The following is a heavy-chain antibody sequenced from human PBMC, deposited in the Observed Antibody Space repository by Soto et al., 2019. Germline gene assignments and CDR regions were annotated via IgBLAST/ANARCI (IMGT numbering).Heavy chain of an antibody. J-gene: IGHJ4*02. D-gene: IGHD2-2*01. CDR1: GYTFTSYG. CDR2: ISAYNGNT. Sequence: QVQLVQSGAEVKKPGASVKVSCKASGYTFTSYGISWVRQAPGQGLEWMGWISAYNGNTNYAQKLQGRVTMTTDTSTSTAYMEMSSLRSDATAVYYCASPMGYCSSTSCPLDYWGLGTLVTVSS. V-gene: IGHV1-18*01. CDR3: ASPMGYCSSTSCPLDY.